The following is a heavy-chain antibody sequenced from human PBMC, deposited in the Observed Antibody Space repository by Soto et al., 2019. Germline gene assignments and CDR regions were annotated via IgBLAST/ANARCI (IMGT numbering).Heavy chain of an antibody. J-gene: IGHJ1*01. CDR2: INHSGST. CDR1: GGAFSGYY. V-gene: IGHV4-34*01. CDR3: ESPPLVTVQTIEAELLQN. D-gene: IGHD4-4*01. Sequence: SETLSLTCAVYGGAFSGYYWSWIRQPPGKGLEWMGEINHSGSTNYNPSLKSRVTISVDTSKNQFSLKLSSVTAADTAVYFCESPPLVTVQTIEAELLQNWGQDDLVNV.